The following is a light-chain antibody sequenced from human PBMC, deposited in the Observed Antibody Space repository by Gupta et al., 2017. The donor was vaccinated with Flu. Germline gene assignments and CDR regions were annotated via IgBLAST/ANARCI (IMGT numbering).Light chain of an antibody. J-gene: IGLJ1*01. V-gene: IGLV1-51*02. CDR2: ENN. CDR3: GTWDSSLSAYV. CDR1: SSNIGNNY. Sequence: QSVLTQPPSVSAAPGQTVTISCSGSSSNIGNNYVSWYQQLPGTAPKLLIYENNKRPSGIPDRFSDSKSGTSATLGITGLQTGDEADYYCGTWDSSLSAYVFGSGTKVTVL.